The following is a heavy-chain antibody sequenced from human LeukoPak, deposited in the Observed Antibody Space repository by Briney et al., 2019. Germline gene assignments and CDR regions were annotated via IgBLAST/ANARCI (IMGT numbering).Heavy chain of an antibody. D-gene: IGHD2-15*01. J-gene: IGHJ4*02. CDR2: ISGSGGST. V-gene: IGHV3-23*01. Sequence: PGGSLRLSCAASGFTFSSYAMSWVRQAPGKGLEWVSAISGSGGSTYYADSVKGRFTISRDNSKNTLSLQMNTLRTDDTAVYYCAKGRALEVVAAFNYWGQRTVVTVSS. CDR3: AKGRALEVVAAFNY. CDR1: GFTFSSYA.